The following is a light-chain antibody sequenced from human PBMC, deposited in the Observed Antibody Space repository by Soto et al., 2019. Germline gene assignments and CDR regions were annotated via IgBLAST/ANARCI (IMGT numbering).Light chain of an antibody. CDR1: QSISSY. J-gene: IGKJ2*01. CDR3: QQSYSAPVT. Sequence: DIQMTQSPSSLSASIGDRVTITCRASQSISSYLNWFQQKPGEAPKLLLQAASSLQSGVPSRFTGSGSGTDFTLTIHSLQPEDFAVYYCQQSYSAPVTFGQGTKL. V-gene: IGKV1-39*01. CDR2: AAS.